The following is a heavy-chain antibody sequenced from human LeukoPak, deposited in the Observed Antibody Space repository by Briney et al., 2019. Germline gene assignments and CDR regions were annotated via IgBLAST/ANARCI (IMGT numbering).Heavy chain of an antibody. J-gene: IGHJ3*02. D-gene: IGHD2-15*01. CDR3: ARFHCSGGSCYFLRAFDI. CDR1: GYTFTSYG. V-gene: IGHV1-18*01. Sequence: ASVKVSCKASGYTFTSYGISWVRQAPGQGLEWMGWISAYNGNTNYAQKLQGRVTMTTDTSTSTAYVELRSLRSDDTAVYYCARFHCSGGSCYFLRAFDIWGQGTMVTVSS. CDR2: ISAYNGNT.